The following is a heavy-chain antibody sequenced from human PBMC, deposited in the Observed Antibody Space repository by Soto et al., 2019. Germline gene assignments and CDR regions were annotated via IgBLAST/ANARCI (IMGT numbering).Heavy chain of an antibody. Sequence: GGSLRLSCAASGFTFSNAWMNWVRQAPGKGLEWVGRIKSKTDGGTTDYAAPVKGRFTISRDDSKNTLYLQMNSLKTEDTAVYYCTTVYRLATSRIYYYYGMDVWGQGTTVTVSS. J-gene: IGHJ6*02. D-gene: IGHD1-26*01. CDR3: TTVYRLATSRIYYYYGMDV. CDR1: GFTFSNAW. CDR2: IKSKTDGGTT. V-gene: IGHV3-15*07.